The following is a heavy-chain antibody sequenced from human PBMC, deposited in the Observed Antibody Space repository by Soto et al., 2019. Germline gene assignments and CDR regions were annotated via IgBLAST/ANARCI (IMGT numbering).Heavy chain of an antibody. CDR2: IIPIFGTA. D-gene: IGHD3-10*01. J-gene: IGHJ4*02. CDR1: SSYT. V-gene: IGHV1-69*06. CDR3: ARALHLYYYGSAY. Sequence: SSYTIICVRQAPGQGLEWMGVIIPIFGTANYAQKFQGRVTITADKSTSTAYMELSSLRSEDTAVYYCARALHLYYYGSAYWGQGTLVTVSS.